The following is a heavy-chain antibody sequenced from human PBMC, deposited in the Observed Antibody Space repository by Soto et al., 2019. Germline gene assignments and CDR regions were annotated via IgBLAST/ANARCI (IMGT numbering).Heavy chain of an antibody. CDR1: GFTFSSYG. CDR2: ISGSGGST. D-gene: IGHD3-16*01. V-gene: IGHV3-23*01. Sequence: EVQLLESGGGLVQPGGSLRLSCAASGFTFSSYGMSWVRQAPGKGLEWVSAISGSGGSTYYADSVKGRFTIPRDNSKNTRYQQMNSLRAEDTAIYYCAKPKYLNGWGVTPGACMDIWGQRPKVTVSS. CDR3: AKPKYLNGWGVTPGACMDI. J-gene: IGHJ6*02.